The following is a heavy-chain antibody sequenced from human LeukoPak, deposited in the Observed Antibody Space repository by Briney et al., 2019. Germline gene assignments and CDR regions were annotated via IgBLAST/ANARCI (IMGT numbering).Heavy chain of an antibody. CDR3: ARGDYYYYFDY. D-gene: IGHD3-22*01. V-gene: IGHV4-34*01. J-gene: IGHJ4*02. CDR1: GGSFSGYY. CDR2: INHSGST. Sequence: PSETLSLTCAVYGGSFSGYYWSWIRQPPGKGLEWIGEINHSGSTNYNPSLKSRVTISVDTSKNQFSLKLSSVTAADTAVYYCARGDYYYYFDYWGQGTLVTVPS.